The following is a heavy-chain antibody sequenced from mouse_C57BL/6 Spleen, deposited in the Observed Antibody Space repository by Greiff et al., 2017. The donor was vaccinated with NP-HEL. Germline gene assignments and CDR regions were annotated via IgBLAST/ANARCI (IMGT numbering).Heavy chain of an antibody. J-gene: IGHJ2*01. CDR2: IYPGSGST. V-gene: IGHV1-55*01. CDR3: ARRAGDFED. Sequence: QVQLQQPGAELVKPGASVKVSCKASGYTFTSYWMHWVKQRPGQGLEWIGDIYPGSGSTNYNEKFKSKATLTVDTSSSTAYMQLSSLTAEDAAVYYCARRAGDFEDWGQGTTLTVAS. D-gene: IGHD3-3*01. CDR1: GYTFTSYW.